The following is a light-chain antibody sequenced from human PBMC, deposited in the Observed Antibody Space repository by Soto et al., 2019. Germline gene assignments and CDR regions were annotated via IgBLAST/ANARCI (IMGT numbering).Light chain of an antibody. CDR1: QSVSRN. CDR3: NDYNHRLRK. J-gene: IGKJ1*01. Sequence: TQCLATRSGAAGERATLSCRASQSVSRNLAWYQTKPGQAPRLLIYGASTRATGIPARFIGSGSGRDTTLTFSRVKPEESVVYSCNDYNHRLRKCAQGTKVDIK. V-gene: IGKV3-15*01. CDR2: GAS.